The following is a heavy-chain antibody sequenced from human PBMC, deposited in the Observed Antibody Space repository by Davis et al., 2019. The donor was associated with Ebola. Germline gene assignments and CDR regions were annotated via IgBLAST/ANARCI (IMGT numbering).Heavy chain of an antibody. CDR3: ARDLEDRDGDSWSYYYYYMDV. V-gene: IGHV1-8*03. CDR1: GYTFTSYD. J-gene: IGHJ6*03. Sequence: ASVKVSCKASGYTFTSYDINWVRQATGQGLEWMGWMNPNSGNTGYAQKFQGRVTITRNTSISTAYMELSRLRSDDTAVYYCARDLEDRDGDSWSYYYYYMDVWGKGTTVTVSS. CDR2: MNPNSGNT. D-gene: IGHD6-13*01.